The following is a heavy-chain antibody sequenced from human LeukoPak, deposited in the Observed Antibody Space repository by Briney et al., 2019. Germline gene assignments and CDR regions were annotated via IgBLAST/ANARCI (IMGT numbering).Heavy chain of an antibody. CDR3: ARTREQWQVLDY. V-gene: IGHV3-30*03. D-gene: IGHD6-19*01. CDR2: ISHEGSSQ. CDR1: GFSFGSYG. J-gene: IGHJ4*02. Sequence: PGRSLRLSCAASGFSFGSYGMHWVRQAPGKGLEWLAVISHEGSSQYYADSVKGRFTVSRDNSRNIVYLQMNSLRDEDTAVYYCARTREQWQVLDYWGQGTLVSVPS.